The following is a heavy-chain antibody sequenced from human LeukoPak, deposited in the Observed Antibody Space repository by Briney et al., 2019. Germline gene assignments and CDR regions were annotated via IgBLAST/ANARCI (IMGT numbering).Heavy chain of an antibody. CDR1: GFTFDHYV. V-gene: IGHV3-43*02. CDR2: INGDGDTI. J-gene: IGHJ6*02. Sequence: GGSLRLSCAASGFTFDHYVMHWVRQAPGKGLERVSLINGDGDTIYYTDSVKGRFTISRDNSKNSLYLQMNSLRTEDTALYYCAKDRGRIGYYGMDVWGQGTTVTVSS. D-gene: IGHD1-14*01. CDR3: AKDRGRIGYYGMDV.